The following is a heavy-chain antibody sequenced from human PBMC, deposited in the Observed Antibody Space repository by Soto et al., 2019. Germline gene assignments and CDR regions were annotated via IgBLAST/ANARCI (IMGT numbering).Heavy chain of an antibody. J-gene: IGHJ6*03. V-gene: IGHV4-31*11. CDR3: ARDSHSQQPNHRQGGGYMDV. Sequence: QLQLQESGPGLVKPSQTLSLTCAVSGGSISNGGYYWSWIRQHPGKGLEWIGSIYFSGSTYYNPSLKSRVTNSVATPKNQSSLKLRSVTAVDTAVYYWARDSHSQQPNHRQGGGYMDVWGTGPTGTVSS. CDR1: GGSISNGGYY. CDR2: IYFSGST. D-gene: IGHD6-13*01.